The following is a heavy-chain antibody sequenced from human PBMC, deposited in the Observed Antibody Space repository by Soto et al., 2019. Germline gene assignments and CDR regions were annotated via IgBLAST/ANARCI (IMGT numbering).Heavy chain of an antibody. V-gene: IGHV4-34*01. Sequence: QVQLQQWGAGLLKPSETLSLTCAVYGGSFSGYYWSWIRQPPGKGLEWIGEINHSGSTNYNPSLKRRATISVDASKNQFSLKLSCVTAADTAVYYCARVSSDCSGGSCYLSDYWGQGTLVTVSS. J-gene: IGHJ4*02. CDR1: GGSFSGYY. CDR3: ARVSSDCSGGSCYLSDY. D-gene: IGHD2-15*01. CDR2: INHSGST.